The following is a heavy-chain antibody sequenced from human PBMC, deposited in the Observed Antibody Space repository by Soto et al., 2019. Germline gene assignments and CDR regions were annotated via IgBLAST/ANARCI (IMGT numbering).Heavy chain of an antibody. D-gene: IGHD5-12*01. CDR1: GYTFTSYD. CDR3: AVIDAFYYYYYGMDV. J-gene: IGHJ6*02. Sequence: QVQLVQSGAEVKKPGASVKVSCKASGYTFTSYDINWVRQATGQGLEWMGWMNPNSGNTGYAQKFQGRVTMTKNTSLSTAYMELSRPRFEDTAGYYWAVIDAFYYYYYGMDVWGQGTTVTVSS. CDR2: MNPNSGNT. V-gene: IGHV1-8*01.